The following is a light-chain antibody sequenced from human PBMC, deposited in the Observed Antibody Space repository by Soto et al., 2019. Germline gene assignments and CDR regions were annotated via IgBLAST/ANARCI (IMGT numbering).Light chain of an antibody. CDR1: QSVNSNY. J-gene: IGKJ1*01. CDR3: QQYGSSPRT. Sequence: EIVLTQSPGTLSLSPGERATLSCRASQSVNSNYLAWYHQKPGQAPRLLIYGASSRATGIPDMFSGSGSGTDFSRTSTRFEPEDYAVYHCQQYGSSPRTFGQGTKADIE. V-gene: IGKV3-20*01. CDR2: GAS.